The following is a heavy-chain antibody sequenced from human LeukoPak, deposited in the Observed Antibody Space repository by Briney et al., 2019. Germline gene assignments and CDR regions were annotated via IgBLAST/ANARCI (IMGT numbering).Heavy chain of an antibody. CDR1: GGPISSGGYS. CDR2: IYHSGST. D-gene: IGHD6-13*01. V-gene: IGHV4-30-2*01. Sequence: SQTLSLTCAVSGGPISSGGYSWSWIRQPPGKGLEWIGYIYHSGSTYYNPSLKSRVTISVDRSKNQFSLKLSSVTAADTAVYYCARDTAAATVDYWGQGTLVTVSS. CDR3: ARDTAAATVDY. J-gene: IGHJ4*02.